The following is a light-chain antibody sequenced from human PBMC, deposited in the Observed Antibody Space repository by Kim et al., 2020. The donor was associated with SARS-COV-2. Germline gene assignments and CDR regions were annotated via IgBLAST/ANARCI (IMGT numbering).Light chain of an antibody. CDR2: DAS. CDR3: QHYNNYPWT. J-gene: IGKJ1*01. Sequence: ASVGDRVTSTCRASQSISIWLAWYQQKPGEAPKVLIFDASSLQSGVPSRFSGSGSGTEFTLTISSLQPDDFATYYCQHYNNYPWTFGQGTKVDIK. V-gene: IGKV1-5*01. CDR1: QSISIW.